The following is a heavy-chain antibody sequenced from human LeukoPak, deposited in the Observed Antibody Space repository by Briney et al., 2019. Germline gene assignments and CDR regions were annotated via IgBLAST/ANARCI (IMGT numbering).Heavy chain of an antibody. CDR2: IIPIFGTA. J-gene: IGHJ6*02. CDR3: ASRVGATMVYYYYGMDV. Sequence: SVKVSCKASGGTFSSYAISWVRQAPGQGLEWMGGIIPIFGTANYAQKFQGRVTITADESASTAYMELSSLRSEDTAVYYCASRVGATMVYYYYGMDVWGQGTTVTVSS. CDR1: GGTFSSYA. D-gene: IGHD1-26*01. V-gene: IGHV1-69*01.